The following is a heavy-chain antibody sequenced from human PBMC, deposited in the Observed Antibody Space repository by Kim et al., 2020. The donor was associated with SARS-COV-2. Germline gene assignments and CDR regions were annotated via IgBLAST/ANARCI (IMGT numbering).Heavy chain of an antibody. CDR1: GFTFGDYA. CDR2: IRSKAYGGTT. J-gene: IGHJ5*02. Sequence: GGSLRLSCTASGFTFGDYAMSWFRQAPGKGLEWVGFIRSKAYGGTTEYAASVKGRFTISRDDSKSIAYLQMNSLKTEDTAVYYCTKDDFLAYCGGDCLNWFDPWGQGTLVTVSS. V-gene: IGHV3-49*03. CDR3: TKDDFLAYCGGDCLNWFDP. D-gene: IGHD2-21*01.